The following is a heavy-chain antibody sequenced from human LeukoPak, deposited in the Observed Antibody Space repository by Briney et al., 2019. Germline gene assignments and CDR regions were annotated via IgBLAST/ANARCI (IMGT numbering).Heavy chain of an antibody. CDR1: GFTFSSYW. CDR3: AIGSGSYYTEVPFDY. D-gene: IGHD3-10*01. V-gene: IGHV3-74*01. J-gene: IGHJ4*02. Sequence: GGSLRLPCAASGFTFSSYWMHWVRQAPGKGLVWVSRINSDGSSTSYADSVKGRFTISRDNAKNMLYLQMNSLRAEDTAVYYCAIGSGSYYTEVPFDYWGQGTLVTVSS. CDR2: INSDGSST.